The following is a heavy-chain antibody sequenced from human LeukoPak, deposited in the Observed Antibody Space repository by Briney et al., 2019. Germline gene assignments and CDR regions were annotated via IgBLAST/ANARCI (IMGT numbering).Heavy chain of an antibody. CDR3: ARDGPGYYFDY. CDR1: GFTVSSDY. CDR2: IYSGGST. V-gene: IGHV3-53*01. Sequence: PGGSLRLSCAASGFTVSSDYMSWVRQAPGKGLEWVSVIYSGGSTYYADSVKGRFTISRDNSKNTLYLQMNSLRAEDTAVYHCARDGPGYYFDYWRQGTLVTVSS. J-gene: IGHJ4*02.